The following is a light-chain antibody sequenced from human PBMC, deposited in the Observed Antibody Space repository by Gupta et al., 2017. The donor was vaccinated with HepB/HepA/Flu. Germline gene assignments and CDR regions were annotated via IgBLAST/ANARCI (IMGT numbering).Light chain of an antibody. Sequence: SSVLTQSPSVSVAPGQTARIPCGGDRIGDKNVHWYQQRPGQAPVLVVYDDSDRPSGIPERFSGSNSGNTATLTISRVEAGDEADYYCQVWDTNSDHVIFGGGTKLTVL. CDR3: QVWDTNSDHVI. J-gene: IGLJ2*01. CDR2: DDS. V-gene: IGLV3-21*02. CDR1: RIGDKN.